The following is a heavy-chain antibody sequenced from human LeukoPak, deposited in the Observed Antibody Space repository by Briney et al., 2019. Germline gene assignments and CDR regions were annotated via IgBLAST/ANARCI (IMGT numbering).Heavy chain of an antibody. CDR1: GFTFSSYS. CDR3: ARDNGIVGSNYYYYGMGV. Sequence: GGSLRLSCAASGFTFSSYSMNWVRQAPGKGLEWVSSIRSSSSYIYYADSVKGRFTISRDNAKNSLYPQMNSLRAEDTAVYYCARDNGIVGSNYYYYGMGVWGQGTTVTVSS. J-gene: IGHJ6*02. V-gene: IGHV3-21*01. CDR2: IRSSSSYI. D-gene: IGHD1-26*01.